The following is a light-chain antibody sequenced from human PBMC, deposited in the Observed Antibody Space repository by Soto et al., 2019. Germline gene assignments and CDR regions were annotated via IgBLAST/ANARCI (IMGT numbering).Light chain of an antibody. J-gene: IGLJ1*01. CDR1: SSDVGGYNS. V-gene: IGLV2-14*01. CDR3: SSFTSSMTNV. Sequence: QSVLTQPASVSGSPGQSITISCTGTSSDVGGYNSVSWYQQHPGKAPKLILYDVTDRPSGVSYCFSGSKSGNTASLTISGLQAADEADYFCSSFTSSMTNVFGSGTKLTVL. CDR2: DVT.